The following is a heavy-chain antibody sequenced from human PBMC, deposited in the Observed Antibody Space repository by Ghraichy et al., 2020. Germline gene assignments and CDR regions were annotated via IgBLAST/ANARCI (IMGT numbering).Heavy chain of an antibody. D-gene: IGHD3-10*01. CDR3: AREGLDHGSGRSDWFDP. CDR1: GFTFSTYW. J-gene: IGHJ5*02. Sequence: GGSLRLSCAASGFTFSTYWMTWVRQAPGKGREWVANIKPDGSKGYYVDSVKGRFTISRDNAKNSLYLQMNSLRAEDTAVYYCAREGLDHGSGRSDWFDPWGQGNLVTVSS. V-gene: IGHV3-7*01. CDR2: IKPDGSKG.